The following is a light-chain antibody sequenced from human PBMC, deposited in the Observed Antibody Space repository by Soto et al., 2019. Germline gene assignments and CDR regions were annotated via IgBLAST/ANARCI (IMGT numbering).Light chain of an antibody. V-gene: IGKV3-11*01. J-gene: IGKJ1*01. CDR2: SGY. CDR3: QQRYSWLRV. Sequence: FVVTQSPDTLSLSPGETATLSCRASQSVSSSVAWYQHKPCQSPRLVVYSGYKRSPGIPARFSGSGSGTDFTLTISSLESDDFAIYYCQQRYSWLRVFGPGTKVDIK. CDR1: QSVSSS.